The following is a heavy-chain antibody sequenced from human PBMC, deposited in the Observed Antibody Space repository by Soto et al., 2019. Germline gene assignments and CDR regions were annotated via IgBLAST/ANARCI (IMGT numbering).Heavy chain of an antibody. CDR3: ARGGLLPDY. D-gene: IGHD6-19*01. CDR1: GGAISSGGHS. Sequence: QLQLQESGARLVKPSQTLSLTCAVSGGAISSGGHSWSWIRQPPGKGLEWIGYISHSGSTDYNPSLKSRVTISVDRSKNQFSLKVSSVTAADTSAYLCARGGLLPDYWGPGSLVTVSS. CDR2: ISHSGST. J-gene: IGHJ4*01. V-gene: IGHV4-30-2*01.